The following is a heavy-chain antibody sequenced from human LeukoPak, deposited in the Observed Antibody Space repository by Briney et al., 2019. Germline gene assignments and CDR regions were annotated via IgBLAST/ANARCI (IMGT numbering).Heavy chain of an antibody. CDR3: ARLILGYSYGIDYYYYYMDV. J-gene: IGHJ6*03. D-gene: IGHD5-18*01. V-gene: IGHV4-59*08. CDR1: GGSISSYY. CDR2: VYYSGGT. Sequence: SETLSLTCAISGGSISSYYWSWIRQPPGKGLEWIGYVYYSGGTDYNPSLKSRVTISVDKSKNQFSLKLSSVTAADTAVYYCARLILGYSYGIDYYYYYMDVWGKGTTVTVSS.